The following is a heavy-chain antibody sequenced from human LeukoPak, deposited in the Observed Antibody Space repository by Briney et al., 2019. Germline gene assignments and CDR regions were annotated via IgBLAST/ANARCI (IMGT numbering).Heavy chain of an antibody. CDR1: GGSISGHC. J-gene: IGHJ5*02. V-gene: IGHV4-4*08. CDR2: IYSRGSA. Sequence: PSETLSLTCTVSGGSISGHCWSWIRQPPGKGLEWIGYIYSRGSANYNPYLESRVSLSVDTSKNQFSLRLTSVTAADAAVYYCARGDSNRFDPWGQGTLVTVSS. CDR3: ARGDSNRFDP. D-gene: IGHD2-21*02.